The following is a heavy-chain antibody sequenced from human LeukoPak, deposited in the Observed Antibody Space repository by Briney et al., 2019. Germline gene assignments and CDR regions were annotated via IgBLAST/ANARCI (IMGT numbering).Heavy chain of an antibody. CDR3: ARGGGYTSSWYTLDY. V-gene: IGHV3-13*05. CDR1: GFTFSSYD. J-gene: IGHJ4*02. CDR2: IGTAGDP. Sequence: PGGSLRLSCAASGFTFSSYDMYWVRQATGKGLEWVSAIGTAGDPYYPDSVKGRFTISRENAKNSLYLQMNSLRAGDTAVYYCARGGGYTSSWYTLDYWGQGTLDTVSS. D-gene: IGHD6-13*01.